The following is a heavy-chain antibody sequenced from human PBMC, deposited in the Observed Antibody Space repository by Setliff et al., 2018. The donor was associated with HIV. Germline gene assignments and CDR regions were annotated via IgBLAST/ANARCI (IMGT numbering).Heavy chain of an antibody. V-gene: IGHV4-59*02. Sequence: NPSETLSLTCNVSSGSVNNYWWTWIRQPPGKGLEWIGYIYYSGSTYYNPSLKSRVTISVDTSKNQFSLMLSSVTAADTAVYYCARLGDYDSSGYSWFDYWGQGTPVTVSS. CDR3: ARLGDYDSSGYSWFDY. CDR1: SGSVNNYW. CDR2: IYYSGST. D-gene: IGHD3-22*01. J-gene: IGHJ4*02.